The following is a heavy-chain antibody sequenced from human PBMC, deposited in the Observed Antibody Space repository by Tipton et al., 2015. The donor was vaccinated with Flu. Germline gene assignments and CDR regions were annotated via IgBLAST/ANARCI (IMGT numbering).Heavy chain of an antibody. V-gene: IGHV3-11*04. Sequence: LSLTGAASGFTFSDYYMSWIRQAPGKGLEWVSYISSSGSTIYYADSVKGRFTISRDNAKNSLYLQMNSLRAEDTAVYYCARVRFGELPDYWGQGTLVTVSS. J-gene: IGHJ4*02. D-gene: IGHD3-10*01. CDR1: GFTFSDYY. CDR3: ARVRFGELPDY. CDR2: ISSSGSTI.